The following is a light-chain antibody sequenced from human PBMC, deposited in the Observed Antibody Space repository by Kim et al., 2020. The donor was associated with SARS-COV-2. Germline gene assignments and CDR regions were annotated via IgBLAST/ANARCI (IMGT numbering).Light chain of an antibody. Sequence: PGPKARITCSGDKLGDKYACWYQQKPGQSPVLVIYQDSKRPSGIPERFSGSNSGNTATLTISGTQAMDEADYYCQAWDSSTGGVFGGGTQLTVL. CDR2: QDS. CDR1: KLGDKY. CDR3: QAWDSSTGGV. V-gene: IGLV3-1*01. J-gene: IGLJ2*01.